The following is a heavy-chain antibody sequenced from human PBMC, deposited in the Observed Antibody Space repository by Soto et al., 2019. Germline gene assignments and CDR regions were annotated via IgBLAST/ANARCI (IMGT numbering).Heavy chain of an antibody. Sequence: SGPTLVNPTQTLTLTCTFSGFSLTTSGVGVGWIRQPPGKALEWLALIYWNDDKHYTPFLKSRLTITKDTSKNQVVLTMTHMDPVDTATYYCAQSYESGSYYPYWGQGTLVTVSS. CDR3: AQSYESGSYYPY. CDR2: IYWNDDK. V-gene: IGHV2-5*01. D-gene: IGHD3-10*01. J-gene: IGHJ4*02. CDR1: GFSLTTSGVG.